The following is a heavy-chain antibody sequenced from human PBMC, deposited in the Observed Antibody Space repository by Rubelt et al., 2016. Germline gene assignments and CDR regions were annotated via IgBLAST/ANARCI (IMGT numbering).Heavy chain of an antibody. V-gene: IGHV3-23*01. D-gene: IGHD3-3*01. CDR2: ISGSGGSI. CDR3: AKTPYYDFWSGHYGLDV. CDR1: GFTFSTYA. Sequence: SLRLSCAASGFTFSTYAMGWVRQAPGKGLAWVSAISGSGGSIYYADSVKGRFTISRDSSKNTVYLQMNSLRAEDTAVYFCAKTPYYDFWSGHYGLDVWGQGTTVTVSS. J-gene: IGHJ6*02.